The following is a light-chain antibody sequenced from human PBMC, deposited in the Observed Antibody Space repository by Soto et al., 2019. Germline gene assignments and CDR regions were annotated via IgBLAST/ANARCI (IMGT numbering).Light chain of an antibody. V-gene: IGKV3-11*01. CDR1: QNVDTF. Sequence: DIVLTQSPGTLSLSPGERASLSCRASQNVDTFLAGYQQKPGHSPRLLIYDASKRAAGIPARFSGSGSGTDFTITISSLEPEDFAVYYCQQRNNWPVTFGAGTKVEI. CDR3: QQRNNWPVT. J-gene: IGKJ4*01. CDR2: DAS.